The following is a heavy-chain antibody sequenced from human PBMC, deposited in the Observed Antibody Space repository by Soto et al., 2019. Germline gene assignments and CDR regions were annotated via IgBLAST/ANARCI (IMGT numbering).Heavy chain of an antibody. V-gene: IGHV1-69*13. CDR3: ARDPLHSSSEEFFDF. D-gene: IGHD6-6*01. Sequence: SVKVSCKTSGGTFSLYSINWVRQAPGQGLEWMGGIIPIFGTADYAQNFHSRVTISADESTSTAYMELSSLTSEDTAVYYCARDPLHSSSEEFFDFWGQGTLVTVSS. CDR1: GGTFSLYS. CDR2: IIPIFGTA. J-gene: IGHJ4*02.